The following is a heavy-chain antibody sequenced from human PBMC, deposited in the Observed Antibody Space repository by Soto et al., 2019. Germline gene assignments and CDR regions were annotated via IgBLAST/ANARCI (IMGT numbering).Heavy chain of an antibody. V-gene: IGHV1-18*04. Sequence: SGKVSCKASSYAFTSYGISWVRQTPGQGLERMGWISAYNGNTNYAQKLQGRVTMTTDTSTSTAYIELRSLRSDDTAVYYCARDREYFDWLLKSYYYYYGMDVWGQGTTVTVSS. D-gene: IGHD3-9*01. J-gene: IGHJ6*02. CDR2: ISAYNGNT. CDR1: SYAFTSYG. CDR3: ARDREYFDWLLKSYYYYYGMDV.